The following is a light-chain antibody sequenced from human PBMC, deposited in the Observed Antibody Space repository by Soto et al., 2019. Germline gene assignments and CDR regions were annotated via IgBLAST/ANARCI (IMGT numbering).Light chain of an antibody. Sequence: ELVLTQSPATLSLSPGERATLSCRASQSVSSSYLAWYQQKPGQAPRLLIYGASSRATGIPDRFSGSGSGTDFTLTTSRLEPEDFAVYYCQQYGSSPWTFGQGTKVDIK. V-gene: IGKV3-20*01. CDR2: GAS. CDR3: QQYGSSPWT. CDR1: QSVSSSY. J-gene: IGKJ1*01.